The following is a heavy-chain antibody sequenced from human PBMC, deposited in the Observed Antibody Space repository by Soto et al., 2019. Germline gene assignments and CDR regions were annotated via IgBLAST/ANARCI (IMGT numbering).Heavy chain of an antibody. CDR2: IIPIFGTA. Sequence: SVKVSCKASGGTFSSYAISWVRQAPGQGLEWMGGIIPIFGTANYAQKFQGRVTITADESTTTAYMGLSSLGAEEPAVYYCARGATVCSGGSCGLIRMDYYYGMDVWGQGTKVTVSS. CDR3: ARGATVCSGGSCGLIRMDYYYGMDV. V-gene: IGHV1-69*13. CDR1: GGTFSSYA. J-gene: IGHJ6*02. D-gene: IGHD2-15*01.